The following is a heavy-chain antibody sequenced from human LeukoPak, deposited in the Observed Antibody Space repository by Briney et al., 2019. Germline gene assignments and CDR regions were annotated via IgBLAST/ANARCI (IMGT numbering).Heavy chain of an antibody. CDR1: GFSFNNAW. Sequence: GGPLRLSCAAPGFSFNNAWMTWVRQAPGKGLEWVSVLYSGGNIYYADSVKGRFTISRDNSKNTVNLQMNSLRAEDTAVYYCASGVEVGPVYFDYWGQGTLVTVSS. CDR3: ASGVEVGPVYFDY. CDR2: LYSGGNI. J-gene: IGHJ4*02. V-gene: IGHV3-66*01. D-gene: IGHD2-2*01.